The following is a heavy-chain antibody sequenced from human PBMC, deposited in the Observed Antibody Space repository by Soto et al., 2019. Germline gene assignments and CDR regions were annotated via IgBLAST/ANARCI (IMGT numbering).Heavy chain of an antibody. Sequence: QVQLRQWGAGLLKPSETLSLTCNVSGGSFSDYQWTWIRQSPDKGLEWIGEIRHNGDTNSKPSLRSRLTMSVDTSKRQFSLRLSSVTSADTAVYFCAGGPDYGDYDAWGQGTLVTVSS. D-gene: IGHD4-17*01. CDR3: AGGPDYGDYDA. V-gene: IGHV4-34*01. J-gene: IGHJ5*02. CDR1: GGSFSDYQ. CDR2: IRHNGDT.